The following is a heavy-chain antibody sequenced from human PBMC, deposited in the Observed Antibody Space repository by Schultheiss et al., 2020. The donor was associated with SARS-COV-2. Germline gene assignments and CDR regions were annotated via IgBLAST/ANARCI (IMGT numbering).Heavy chain of an antibody. D-gene: IGHD2-8*01. CDR2: ISSSSSYI. Sequence: GGSLSLSCAASGFTFSSYAMHWVRQAPGKGLEWVSSISSSSSYIYYADSVKGRFTISRDNAKNSLYLQMNSLRAEDTAVYYCARDGNIVLMVYAPPAIDAFDIWGQGTMVTVSS. J-gene: IGHJ3*02. V-gene: IGHV3-21*01. CDR3: ARDGNIVLMVYAPPAIDAFDI. CDR1: GFTFSSYA.